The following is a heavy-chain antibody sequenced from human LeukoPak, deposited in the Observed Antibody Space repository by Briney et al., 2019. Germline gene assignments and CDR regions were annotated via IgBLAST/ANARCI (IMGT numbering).Heavy chain of an antibody. CDR1: GFIVSNNY. CDR2: ISSSSTYI. J-gene: IGHJ4*02. V-gene: IGHV3-21*01. Sequence: LGESLRLSCAASGFIVSNNYMSWVRQAPGKGLEWVSSISSSSTYIYYADSVKGRFTISRDDAKNSLYLQMNSLRAEDTAVYYCAMEGYSGNYPAYWGQGTLVTVSS. D-gene: IGHD1-26*01. CDR3: AMEGYSGNYPAY.